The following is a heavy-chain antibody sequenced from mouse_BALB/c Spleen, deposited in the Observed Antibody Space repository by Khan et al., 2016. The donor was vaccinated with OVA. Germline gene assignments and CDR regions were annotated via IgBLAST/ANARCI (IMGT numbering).Heavy chain of an antibody. Sequence: VQLQQPGPGLVKPSQSLSLTCTVTGYSITSGYGWNWIRQFPGNKLEWMGYISYSGSTNSNPSLKSRISITRDTSKNQFFLQLNSVTTEDTATYYCARTARIKYWGQGTTLTVSS. CDR2: ISYSGST. CDR3: ARTARIKY. D-gene: IGHD1-2*01. CDR1: GYSITSGYG. V-gene: IGHV3-2*02. J-gene: IGHJ2*01.